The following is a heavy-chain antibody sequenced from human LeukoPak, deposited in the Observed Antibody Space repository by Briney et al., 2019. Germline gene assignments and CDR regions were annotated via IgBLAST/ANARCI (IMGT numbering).Heavy chain of an antibody. CDR2: VYYSGST. J-gene: IGHJ4*02. CDR3: ARGGGGGAVDSIDY. Sequence: SETLSLTCTVSGFSISSYYWSWIRQPPGKGLEWIGYVYYSGSTNYNPSLKSRVTISVDTSKNQFSLKLSSVTAADTAVYYCARGGGGGAVDSIDYWGQGTLVTVSS. CDR1: GFSISSYY. D-gene: IGHD6-19*01. V-gene: IGHV4-59*01.